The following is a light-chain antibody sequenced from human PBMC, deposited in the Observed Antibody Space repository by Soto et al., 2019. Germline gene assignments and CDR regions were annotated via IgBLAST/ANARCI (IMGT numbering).Light chain of an antibody. CDR1: QSVGNY. J-gene: IGKJ4*01. CDR3: QQRSNQLT. Sequence: ESVLTQSPATLSLSPGERATRSCRASQSVGNYLAWYQQKPGQAPRLLMYDASNRASGIPARFSGSGYGTDFTLTISSLEPEDFAVYYCQQRSNQLTFGGGTKVDIK. V-gene: IGKV3-11*01. CDR2: DAS.